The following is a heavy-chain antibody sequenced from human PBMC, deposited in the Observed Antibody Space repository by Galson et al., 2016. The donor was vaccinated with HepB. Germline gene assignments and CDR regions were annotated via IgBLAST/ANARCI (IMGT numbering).Heavy chain of an antibody. Sequence: SVKVSCKASGYNFISYGFSWVRQAPGQGLEWLGWISAYNQNTNYAQKFQGRVTLTTDRTTTTAYMELRSLRSDDTAVYYCVRDGGRITIFAAVIIGTGMDFWGQGTTVTVSS. CDR2: ISAYNQNT. V-gene: IGHV1-18*01. D-gene: IGHD3-3*01. CDR1: GYNFISYG. J-gene: IGHJ6*02. CDR3: VRDGGRITIFAAVIIGTGMDF.